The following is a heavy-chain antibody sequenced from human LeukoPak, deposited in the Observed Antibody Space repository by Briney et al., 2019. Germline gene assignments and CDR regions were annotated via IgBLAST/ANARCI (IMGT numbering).Heavy chain of an antibody. Sequence: GGSLRLSCSASGFTFSSYAMHWVRQAPGKGLEYVSAISSNGGSTYYADSVKGRFTISRDNSKNTLYHQMSSLRAEDTAVYYCVKVMAEYQLLSGPDYWGQGTLVTVSS. V-gene: IGHV3-64D*06. CDR1: GFTFSSYA. D-gene: IGHD2-2*01. CDR2: ISSNGGST. J-gene: IGHJ4*02. CDR3: VKVMAEYQLLSGPDY.